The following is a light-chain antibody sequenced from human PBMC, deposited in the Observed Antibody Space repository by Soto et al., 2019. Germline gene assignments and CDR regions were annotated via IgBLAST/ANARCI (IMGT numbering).Light chain of an antibody. CDR1: QSVSSN. V-gene: IGKV3-15*01. J-gene: IGKJ1*01. CDR3: QQYNNWPRT. Sequence: EKVMTQSPATLSVSLGERATLSCRASQSVSSNVAWYQQKPGQAPRLLIYGASTRATGIPVRFSGSGSGTEFTLTISSLQSEDFAVYYCQQYNNWPRTFGQGTKVEIK. CDR2: GAS.